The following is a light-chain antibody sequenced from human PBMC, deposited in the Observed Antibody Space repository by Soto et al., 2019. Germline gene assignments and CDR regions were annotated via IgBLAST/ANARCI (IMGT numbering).Light chain of an antibody. V-gene: IGKV3-11*01. CDR2: DAS. Sequence: VLTQSPATLSLSPGERATLSCRASQSVSSYLAWYQQKPGQAPRLLIYDASNRATGIPARFSGSGSGTDFTLTISSLEPEDFAVYYCQQRSNWPPFTFGPGTKVDIK. CDR3: QQRSNWPPFT. J-gene: IGKJ3*01. CDR1: QSVSSY.